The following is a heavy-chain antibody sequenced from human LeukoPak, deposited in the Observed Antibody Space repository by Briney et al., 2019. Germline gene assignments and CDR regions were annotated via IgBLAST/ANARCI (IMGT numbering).Heavy chain of an antibody. CDR1: GFTFDAYA. CDR3: AVDLYSSVWYGAFDM. Sequence: PGGSLRLSCAASGFTFDAYAMHWVRHAPGKGLEWVSGISWNSGTIGYADSVKGRFTISRDNAKNSLYLQMNSLRAEDTALYFCAVDLYSSVWYGAFDMWGQGTMVTVST. V-gene: IGHV3-9*01. J-gene: IGHJ3*02. CDR2: ISWNSGTI. D-gene: IGHD6-19*01.